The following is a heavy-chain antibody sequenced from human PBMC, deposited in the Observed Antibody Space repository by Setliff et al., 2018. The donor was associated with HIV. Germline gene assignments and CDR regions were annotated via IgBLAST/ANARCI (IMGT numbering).Heavy chain of an antibody. D-gene: IGHD2-2*01. CDR2: IYTSGNT. CDR1: GGSISSKDHY. Sequence: SETLSLTCTVSGGSISSKDHYWSWIRQPAGKGLEWIGRIYTSGNTNYNPSLKSRVTISVDTSKNQFSLKLSSVTAADTAVYYCARLDCSSSSGFVDYWGQGTLVTVSS. J-gene: IGHJ4*02. V-gene: IGHV4-61*02. CDR3: ARLDCSSSSGFVDY.